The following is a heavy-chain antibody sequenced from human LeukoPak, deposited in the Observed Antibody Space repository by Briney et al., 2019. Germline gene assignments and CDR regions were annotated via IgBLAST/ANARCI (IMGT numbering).Heavy chain of an antibody. CDR2: IYYSGST. V-gene: IGHV4-59*01. CDR1: GGSISSYY. CDR3: ARGGYGFYGY. Sequence: PSETLSLTCTVSGGSISSYYWSWIRQPPGKGLEWIGYIYYSGSTNYNPSLKSRATISVDTSKNQFSLKLSSVTAADTAVYYCARGGYGFYGYWGQGTLVTVSS. J-gene: IGHJ4*02. D-gene: IGHD5-18*01.